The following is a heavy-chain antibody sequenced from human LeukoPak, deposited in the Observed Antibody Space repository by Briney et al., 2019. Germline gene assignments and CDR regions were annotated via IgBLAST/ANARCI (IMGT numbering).Heavy chain of an antibody. CDR2: ISYGGSNK. V-gene: IGHV3-30*04. J-gene: IGHJ6*02. Sequence: GGSLRLSCAASGFTFSSYAMHWVRQAPGKGLEWVAVISYGGSNKYYADSVKGRFTISRDNSKNTLYLQMNSLRAEDTAVYYCARDITTSGYYYYGMDVWGQGATVTVSS. D-gene: IGHD4-11*01. CDR3: ARDITTSGYYYYGMDV. CDR1: GFTFSSYA.